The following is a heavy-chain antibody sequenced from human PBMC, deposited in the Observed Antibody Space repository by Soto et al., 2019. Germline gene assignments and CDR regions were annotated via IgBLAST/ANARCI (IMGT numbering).Heavy chain of an antibody. J-gene: IGHJ3*02. CDR2: IYYNGDT. CDR1: GGAISSDGHY. D-gene: IGHD3-9*01. V-gene: IGHV4-31*01. Sequence: QVQLQGSGPGLLKPSQTLSLTCTVSGGAISSDGHYWTWIRQRPGKGLECIGYIYYNGDTYYTPSLKRQLTLSIATSKRLFSLNLSSVTAADTAVYFCARGRKYYDILSGYYTADAFDIWGQGTMVTVSS. CDR3: ARGRKYYDILSGYYTADAFDI.